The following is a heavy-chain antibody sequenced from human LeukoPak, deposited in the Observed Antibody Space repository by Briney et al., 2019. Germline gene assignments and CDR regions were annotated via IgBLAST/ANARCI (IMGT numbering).Heavy chain of an antibody. CDR1: GFTFSSYA. D-gene: IGHD6-19*01. CDR2: ISGSGGST. Sequence: PGGSLRLSCAASGFTFSSYAMSWVRQAPGKGLERVSAISGSGGSTYYADSVKGRFTISRDNSKNTLYLQMNSLRAEDTAVYYCARERIAVAGDYYYYYGMDVWGQGTTVTVSS. J-gene: IGHJ6*02. CDR3: ARERIAVAGDYYYYYGMDV. V-gene: IGHV3-23*01.